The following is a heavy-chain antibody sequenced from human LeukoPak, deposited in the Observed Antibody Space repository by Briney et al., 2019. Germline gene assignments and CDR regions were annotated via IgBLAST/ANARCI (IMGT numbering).Heavy chain of an antibody. CDR2: IYSGNT. J-gene: IGHJ4*02. D-gene: IGHD2-21*02. Sequence: PGGSLRLSCAASGFTVSSNYMNWVRQAPGKGLEWVSVIYSGNTYYADSVKGRFTISRDNSKNTLYLQMNSLRAEDTAVYYCARALGGDGGSFDSWGQGTLVTVSS. CDR1: GFTVSSNY. CDR3: ARALGGDGGSFDS. V-gene: IGHV3-53*01.